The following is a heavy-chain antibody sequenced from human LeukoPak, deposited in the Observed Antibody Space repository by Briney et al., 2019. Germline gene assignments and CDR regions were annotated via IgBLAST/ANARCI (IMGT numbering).Heavy chain of an antibody. Sequence: SETLSLTCTVSGGSISSYYWNWIRQPPGKGLEWIGSIYYSGSTYYNPSLKSRITISVDTSKNQFSLKLSSVTAADTAVYYCARIADYGSGSYYDYWGQGTLVTVSS. CDR3: ARIADYGSGSYYDY. D-gene: IGHD3-10*01. J-gene: IGHJ4*02. V-gene: IGHV4-59*05. CDR2: IYYSGST. CDR1: GGSISSYY.